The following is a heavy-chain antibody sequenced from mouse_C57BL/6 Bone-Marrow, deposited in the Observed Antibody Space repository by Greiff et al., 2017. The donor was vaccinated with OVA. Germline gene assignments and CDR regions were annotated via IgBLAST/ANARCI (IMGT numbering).Heavy chain of an antibody. J-gene: IGHJ3*01. D-gene: IGHD1-1*01. CDR1: GYSFTGYY. CDR3: ARGGLYYYGSSPFAY. V-gene: IGHV1-42*01. CDR2: INPSTGGT. Sequence: VQLQQSGPELVKPGASVKISCKASGYSFTGYYMNWVKQSPEKSLEWIGEINPSTGGTTYNQKFKAKATLTVDKSSSTAYMQLKSLTSVDSAVYYCARGGLYYYGSSPFAYWGQGTLVTVSA.